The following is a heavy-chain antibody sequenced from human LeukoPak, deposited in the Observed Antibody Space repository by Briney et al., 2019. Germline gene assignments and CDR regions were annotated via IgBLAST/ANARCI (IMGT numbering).Heavy chain of an antibody. Sequence: GGALRDSCAASGFTFSAYWMSWVRQAPGKGLAGVANIKQDGSEKYYVDSVKGRFTISRDNAKSKLYLQMNRLRAENTAVYYCAGKTVVGSYFDYWGQGTPVTGSS. CDR3: AGKTVVGSYFDY. J-gene: IGHJ4*02. CDR1: GFTFSAYW. CDR2: IKQDGSEK. D-gene: IGHD4-23*01. V-gene: IGHV3-7*01.